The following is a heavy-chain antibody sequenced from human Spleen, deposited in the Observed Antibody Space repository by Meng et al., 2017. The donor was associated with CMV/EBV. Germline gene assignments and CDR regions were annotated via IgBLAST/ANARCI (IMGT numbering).Heavy chain of an antibody. Sequence: GGSLRLSCAASGFTFSSYAMHWVRQAPGKGLEWVAVISYDGSNKYYADSVKGRFTISRDNSKNTLYLQMNSLRVEDTAVYYCARSRYGDYQYWGQGTLVTVLL. CDR1: GFTFSSYA. J-gene: IGHJ4*02. V-gene: IGHV3-30*14. CDR3: ARSRYGDYQY. CDR2: ISYDGSNK. D-gene: IGHD4-17*01.